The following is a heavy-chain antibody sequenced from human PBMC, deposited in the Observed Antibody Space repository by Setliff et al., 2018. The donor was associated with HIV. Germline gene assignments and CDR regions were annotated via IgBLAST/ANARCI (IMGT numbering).Heavy chain of an antibody. CDR1: GFTFSSYG. D-gene: IGHD6-19*01. J-gene: IGHJ4*02. CDR3: AKTPSSGWYSLYLDY. CDR2: IWYDGSNK. V-gene: IGHV3-33*06. Sequence: GGSLRLSCAASGFTFSSYGMHWVRQAPGKGLEWVAVIWYDGSNKYYADSVKGRFTISRDNSKNTLYLQMNSLRAEDTAVYYCAKTPSSGWYSLYLDYWGQGTLVTVPQ.